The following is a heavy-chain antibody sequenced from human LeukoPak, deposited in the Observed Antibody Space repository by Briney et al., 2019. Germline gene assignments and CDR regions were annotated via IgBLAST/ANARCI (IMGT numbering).Heavy chain of an antibody. J-gene: IGHJ4*02. CDR2: ISGSGGST. D-gene: IGHD6-19*01. CDR3: AKEMFGWYFDY. CDR1: GFTFSSYG. Sequence: SGGSLRLSCAASGFTFSSYGMHWVRQAPGKGLEWVSAISGSGGSTSYAEPVKGRFTISRDNSKNTLYLQMNSLRAEDMAVYYCAKEMFGWYFDYWGQGTLVTVSS. V-gene: IGHV3-23*01.